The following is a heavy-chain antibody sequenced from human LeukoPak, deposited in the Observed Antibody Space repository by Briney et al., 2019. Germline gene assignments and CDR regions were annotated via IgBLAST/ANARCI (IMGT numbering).Heavy chain of an antibody. CDR1: GYTFTNYD. CDR3: ARVSRTSDAFDI. V-gene: IGHV1-8*01. J-gene: IGHJ3*02. D-gene: IGHD1/OR15-1a*01. Sequence: ASVKVSCKASGYTFTNYDINWVRQATGQGLEWMGWMNPNSGNTGYAQKFQGRVTITRNTSISTAYMELSSLRSEDTAVYYCARVSRTSDAFDIWGQGTMVTVSS. CDR2: MNPNSGNT.